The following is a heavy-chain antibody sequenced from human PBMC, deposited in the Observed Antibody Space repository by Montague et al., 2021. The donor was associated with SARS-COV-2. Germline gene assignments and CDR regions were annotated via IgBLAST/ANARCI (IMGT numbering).Heavy chain of an antibody. CDR1: GGSISSSSYY. Sequence: TLSLTCTVSGGSISSSSYYWGWIRQHPGKGLEWIGFIYYSGSTYYNPSLKSRVTISVDTSKNQFSLKLSSVTAADTAVYYCARVGIVVVPAAIVTLSYYYYMDVWGKGTTVTVSS. CDR3: ARVGIVVVPAAIVTLSYYYYMDV. V-gene: IGHV4-31*03. CDR2: IYYSGST. J-gene: IGHJ6*03. D-gene: IGHD2-2*02.